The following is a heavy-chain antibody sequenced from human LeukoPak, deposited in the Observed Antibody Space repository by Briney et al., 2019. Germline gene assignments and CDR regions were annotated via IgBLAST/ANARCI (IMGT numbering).Heavy chain of an antibody. V-gene: IGHV3-30*03. CDR2: ISYDGSNK. CDR3: ARDIGGLDGDGLDY. J-gene: IGHJ4*02. CDR1: GFTFSSYG. Sequence: PGRSLRLSCAASGFTFSSYGMHWVRQAPGKGLEWVAVISYDGSNKYYADSVKGRFTISRDNSKNALFLQMNGLRAEDTALYYCARDIGGLDGDGLDYWGQGTLVTVSS. D-gene: IGHD4-17*01.